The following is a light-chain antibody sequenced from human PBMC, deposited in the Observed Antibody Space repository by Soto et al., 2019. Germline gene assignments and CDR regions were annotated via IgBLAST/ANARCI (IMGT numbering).Light chain of an antibody. CDR3: QQYGSSGYT. J-gene: IGKJ2*01. CDR1: QSVSSRD. V-gene: IGKV3-20*01. Sequence: EIVLTQSPGTLSLSPGERATLSCRASQSVSSRDLAWYQQKPGQAPRLLIYGASSRATGIPDRFSGSGSVTDFTLTIRRLEPEDFAVYYCQQYGSSGYTFGQGTKLEIK. CDR2: GAS.